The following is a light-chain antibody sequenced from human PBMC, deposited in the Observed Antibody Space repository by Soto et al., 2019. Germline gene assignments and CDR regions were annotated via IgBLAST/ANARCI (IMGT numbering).Light chain of an antibody. J-gene: IGLJ1*01. V-gene: IGLV2-14*01. CDR3: SSYRPSRTPEV. CDR2: DVT. Sequence: QSALTQPASVSGSPGQSITISCTGTSSDVGGYNFVSWYQQYPGKAPKLMIHDVTSRPSGVSNRFSGSKSGFTAYLTISGLQAVDDAHYYCSSYRPSRTPEVFGPGTQVTVL. CDR1: SSDVGGYNF.